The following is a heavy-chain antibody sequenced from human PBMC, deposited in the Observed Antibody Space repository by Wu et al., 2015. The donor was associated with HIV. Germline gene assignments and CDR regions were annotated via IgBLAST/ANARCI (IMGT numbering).Heavy chain of an antibody. D-gene: IGHD3-22*01. CDR3: ARGQGGYFDTRGYYYAGVSWFDP. J-gene: IGHJ5*02. CDR2: IIPIFGTA. CDR1: GGTFSSYA. V-gene: IGHV1-69*05. Sequence: QVQLVQSGAEVKKPGSSVKVSCKASGGTFSSYAISWVRQAPGQGLEWMGGIIPIFGTANYAQKFQGRVTMTRNTSINTAYMELSSLRSEDTAVYYCARGQGGYFDTRGYYYAGVSWFDPWGQGTLVTVSS.